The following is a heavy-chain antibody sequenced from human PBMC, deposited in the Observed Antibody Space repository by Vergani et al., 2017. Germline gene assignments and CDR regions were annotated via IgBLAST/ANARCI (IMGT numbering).Heavy chain of an antibody. CDR2: INPSSGDT. V-gene: IGHV1-2*02. J-gene: IGHJ4*02. CDR1: GYTFTGYY. CDR3: ARAGRTTGTPI. Sequence: QAQLVQSGAEVKKPGASVKVSCKASGYTFTGYYLHWVRQAPGQGLEWMGWINPSSGDTNSAQKFQGRVTMTRDTSISTAYMELNGLRFDDTAVYYCARAGRTTGTPIWGQGTLVSVSS. D-gene: IGHD1-1*01.